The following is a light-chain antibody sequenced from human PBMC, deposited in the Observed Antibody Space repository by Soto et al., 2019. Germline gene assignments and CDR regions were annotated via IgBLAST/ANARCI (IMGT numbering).Light chain of an antibody. V-gene: IGKV3-15*01. CDR3: QYYNNWLAT. CDR1: QDVTTN. CDR2: DIS. Sequence: EISMTQFPAILSASPGEGATLSCRAAQDVTTNFAWYQLRRGQPPRLLIYDISTRATGVPARFSGSGSGTEFTLTISSLQSEDFTIYYCQYYNNWLATFGGGTKVDIK. J-gene: IGKJ4*01.